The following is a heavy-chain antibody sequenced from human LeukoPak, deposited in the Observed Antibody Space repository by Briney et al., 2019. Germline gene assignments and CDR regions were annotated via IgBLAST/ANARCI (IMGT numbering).Heavy chain of an antibody. Sequence: GGSLRLSCAASGFTFSSYAMSWVRQAPGKGLEWVSAISGSGGSTYYADSVKGRFTISRDNSKNTLYLQMNSLRAEDTAVYYCERGRRTRTYYYDSSGYYDDAFDIWGQGTMVTVSS. D-gene: IGHD3-22*01. J-gene: IGHJ3*02. CDR1: GFTFSSYA. CDR2: ISGSGGST. V-gene: IGHV3-23*01. CDR3: ERGRRTRTYYYDSSGYYDDAFDI.